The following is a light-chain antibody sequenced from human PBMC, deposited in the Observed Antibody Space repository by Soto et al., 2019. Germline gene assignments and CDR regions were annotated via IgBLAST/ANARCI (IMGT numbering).Light chain of an antibody. Sequence: QSVLTQPASVTGFPGQSITISCTGTSSDVGGYNYVSWYQQHPGKAPKLMIYDVSVRPSGVSTRFSGSKSVNTAYLTISGLHAEDEADYYCRSYTANSLLFGGGTKVTVL. CDR2: DVS. J-gene: IGLJ2*01. CDR1: SSDVGGYNY. CDR3: RSYTANSLL. V-gene: IGLV2-14*03.